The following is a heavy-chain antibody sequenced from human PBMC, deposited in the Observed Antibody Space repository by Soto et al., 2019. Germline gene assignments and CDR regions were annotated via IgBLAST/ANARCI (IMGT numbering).Heavy chain of an antibody. V-gene: IGHV4-59*01. CDR3: ARGKPDYYYYYMDV. CDR2: IYYSGST. Sequence: PSETLSLTFTFSGGSISRYYWSWIRQPPGKGLEWIGYIYYSGSTNYNPSLKSRVTISVDTSKSQFSLKLSSVTAADTAVYYCARGKPDYYYYYMDVWGKGTTVT. CDR1: GGSISRYY. J-gene: IGHJ6*03.